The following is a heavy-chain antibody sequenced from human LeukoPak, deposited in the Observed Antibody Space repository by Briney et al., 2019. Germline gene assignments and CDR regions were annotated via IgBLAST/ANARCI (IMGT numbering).Heavy chain of an antibody. D-gene: IGHD2-15*01. V-gene: IGHV4-59*05. CDR3: ARHRIDLNSFDP. Sequence: SETLSLTCTVSGGSISSYYWSWIRQPAGKGLEWIGSIYYSGCTYYNPSLKSRVTISVDTSKNQFSLKLSSVTAADTAVYYCARHRIDLNSFDPWGQGTLVTVSS. CDR2: IYYSGCT. CDR1: GGSISSYY. J-gene: IGHJ5*02.